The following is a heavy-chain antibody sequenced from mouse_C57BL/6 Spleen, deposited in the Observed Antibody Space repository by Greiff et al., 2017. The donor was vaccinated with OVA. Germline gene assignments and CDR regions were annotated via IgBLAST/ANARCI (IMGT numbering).Heavy chain of an antibody. D-gene: IGHD2-4*01. J-gene: IGHJ4*01. Sequence: EVMLVESGGGLVKPGGSLKLSCAASGFTFSDYGMHWVRQAPEKGLEWVAYISSGSSTIYYADTVKGRFTISRDNAKNTLFLQMTSLRSEDTAMYYCAKGLRRAMDYWGQGTSVTVSS. CDR3: AKGLRRAMDY. CDR2: ISSGSSTI. CDR1: GFTFSDYG. V-gene: IGHV5-17*01.